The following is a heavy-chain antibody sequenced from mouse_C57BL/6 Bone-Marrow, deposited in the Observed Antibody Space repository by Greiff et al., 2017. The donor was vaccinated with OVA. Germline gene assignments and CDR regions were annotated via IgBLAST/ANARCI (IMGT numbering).Heavy chain of an antibody. J-gene: IGHJ2*01. Sequence: QVQLQQPGAELVKPGASVKLSCTASGYTFTSYWMQWVKQRPGQGLEWIGEIDPSDSYTNYNEKFKGKATLTVDTSSSTSYMQRSSLTSEDSAVYYCALGQGGYFDYWGQGTTLTVSS. CDR2: IDPSDSYT. D-gene: IGHD3-3*01. V-gene: IGHV1-50*01. CDR1: GYTFTSYW. CDR3: ALGQGGYFDY.